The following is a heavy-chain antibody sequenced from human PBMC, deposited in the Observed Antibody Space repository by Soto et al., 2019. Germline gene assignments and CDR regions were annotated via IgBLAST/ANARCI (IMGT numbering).Heavy chain of an antibody. CDR1: GFTFSNYA. CDR3: AKFFVETGSNSGWPWSFHY. Sequence: EVQLLESGGGLVQPGRSLRLSCAASGFTFSNYAMSWVRQAPGQGLDWVSAIRGSGGTTYYADSVKGRFTISRDNSTNRLFLQMNSLRAEDAAVYYCAKFFVETGSNSGWPWSFHYWGQGTLVTVSS. D-gene: IGHD6-25*01. V-gene: IGHV3-23*01. J-gene: IGHJ4*02. CDR2: IRGSGGTT.